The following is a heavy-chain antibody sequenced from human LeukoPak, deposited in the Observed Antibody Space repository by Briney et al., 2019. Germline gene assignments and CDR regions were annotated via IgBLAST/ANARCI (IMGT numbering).Heavy chain of an antibody. D-gene: IGHD1-26*01. CDR3: AKGKGEWELLVPFDY. V-gene: IGHV3-48*03. Sequence: SGGSLRLTCAASGFTFSSFEMNWVRQAPGKGLEWVSYISSSGKTIYYADSVKGRFTISRDNSKNTLYLQMNSLRAEDTAVYYCAKGKGEWELLVPFDYWGQGTLVTVSS. CDR2: ISSSGKTI. CDR1: GFTFSSFE. J-gene: IGHJ4*02.